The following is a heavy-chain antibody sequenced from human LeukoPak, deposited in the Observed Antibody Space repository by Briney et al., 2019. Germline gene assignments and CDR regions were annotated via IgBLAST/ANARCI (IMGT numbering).Heavy chain of an antibody. V-gene: IGHV4-38-2*02. Sequence: SETLSLTCTVSGYSLSSGFYWGWIRQPPGKGLEWIATMFHSGDTYYNPSLENRVTISMDTSKNQFSLRLNSVTAADTALYYCARFGTRDNCCHPGVDTWGQGTPVTVSS. CDR1: GYSLSSGFY. CDR3: ARFGTRDNCCHPGVDT. CDR2: MFHSGDT. D-gene: IGHD1-1*01. J-gene: IGHJ5*02.